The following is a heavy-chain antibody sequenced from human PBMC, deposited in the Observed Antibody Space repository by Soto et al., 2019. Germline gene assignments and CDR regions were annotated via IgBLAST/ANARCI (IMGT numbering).Heavy chain of an antibody. D-gene: IGHD4-17*01. CDR1: GYTLTELS. V-gene: IGHV1-24*01. J-gene: IGHJ4*02. CDR2: FDPEDGET. Sequence: GASVKVSCKVSGYTLTELSMHWVRQAPGKGLEWMGGFDPEDGETIYAQKFQGSVTMTEDTSTDPAYLELSSLIFEDTAVYYCAKVPLYGGNDDYWGQGPLVTVS. CDR3: AKVPLYGGNDDY.